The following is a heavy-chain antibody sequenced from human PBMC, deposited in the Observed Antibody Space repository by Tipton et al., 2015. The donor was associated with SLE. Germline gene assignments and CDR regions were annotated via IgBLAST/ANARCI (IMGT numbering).Heavy chain of an antibody. CDR2: TYYSGST. CDR1: GGSISSGGYY. CDR3: ARAASGCSSTSCPFDY. J-gene: IGHJ4*02. D-gene: IGHD2-2*01. V-gene: IGHV4-31*03. Sequence: LRLSCTVSGGSISSGGYYWSWIRQHPGKGLEWIGYTYYSGSTYYNPSLKSRVTISVDTSKNQFSLKLSSVTAADTAVYYCARAASGCSSTSCPFDYWGQGTLVTVSS.